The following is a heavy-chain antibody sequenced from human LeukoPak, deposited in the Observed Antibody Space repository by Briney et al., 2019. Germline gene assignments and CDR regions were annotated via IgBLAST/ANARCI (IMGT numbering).Heavy chain of an antibody. V-gene: IGHV3-30*18. CDR1: GFTFSSYG. J-gene: IGHJ6*02. Sequence: RRSLRLSCAASGFTFSSYGMHWVRQAPGKGLEWVAVISYDGSNKYYADSVKGRFTISRDNSKNTLYLQMNSLRAEDTAVYYCAEGSRIAVAARAAYYYGMDVWGQGTTVTVSS. CDR2: ISYDGSNK. D-gene: IGHD6-19*01. CDR3: AEGSRIAVAARAAYYYGMDV.